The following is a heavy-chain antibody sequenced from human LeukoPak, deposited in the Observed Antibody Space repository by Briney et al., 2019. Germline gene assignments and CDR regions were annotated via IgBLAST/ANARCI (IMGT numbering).Heavy chain of an antibody. V-gene: IGHV4-31*03. CDR3: ARLGYSYGLGY. CDR1: GGSISSGGYY. CDR2: IYYSGST. J-gene: IGHJ4*02. Sequence: SETLSLTCTVSGGSISSGGYYWSWIRQHPGKVLEWIGYIYYSGSTYYNPSLKSRVTISVDTSKNQSSLKLSSVTAADTAVYYCARLGYSYGLGYWGQGTLVTVSS. D-gene: IGHD5-18*01.